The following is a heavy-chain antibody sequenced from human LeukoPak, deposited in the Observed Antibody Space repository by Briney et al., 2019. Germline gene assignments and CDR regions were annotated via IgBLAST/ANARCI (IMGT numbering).Heavy chain of an antibody. V-gene: IGHV4-39*01. CDR2: IYDSGST. Sequence: GSLRLSCAASGFTFSNVWMNWVRQAPGKGLEWIGSIYDSGSTYYNPSLKSRVTISVDTSKNQFSLKLNSVTAADTAVYYCARHYGPWGQGTLVTVSS. J-gene: IGHJ5*02. D-gene: IGHD3-10*01. CDR1: GFTFSNVW. CDR3: ARHYGP.